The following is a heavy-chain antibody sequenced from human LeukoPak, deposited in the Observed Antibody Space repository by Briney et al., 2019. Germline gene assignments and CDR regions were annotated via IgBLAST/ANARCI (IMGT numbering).Heavy chain of an antibody. CDR2: ISAYNGNT. CDR1: GYTFTSYG. Sequence: ASVKVSCKASGYTFTSYGISWVRQAPGQGLEWMGWISAYNGNTNYAQKLQGRVTMTTDTSTSIAYMELRSLRSDDTAVYYCARVPGGIIAAADNPYNWNDQLDYWGQGTLVTVSS. CDR3: ARVPGGIIAAADNPYNWNDQLDY. V-gene: IGHV1-18*01. J-gene: IGHJ4*02. D-gene: IGHD1-20*01.